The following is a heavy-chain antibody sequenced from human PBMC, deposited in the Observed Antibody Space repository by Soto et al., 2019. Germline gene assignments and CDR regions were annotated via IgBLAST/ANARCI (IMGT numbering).Heavy chain of an antibody. CDR3: TRPNWNGDWFDP. D-gene: IGHD1-1*01. Sequence: EVQLVESGGGLVQPGGSLKLSCAASGFTFSGSAMHWVRQASGKGLEWVGRIRSKANSYATAYAASVKGMFTISRDDSKNTAYLQMNSLKTEDTAVYYCTRPNWNGDWFDPWGQGTLVTVSS. V-gene: IGHV3-73*02. J-gene: IGHJ5*02. CDR2: IRSKANSYAT. CDR1: GFTFSGSA.